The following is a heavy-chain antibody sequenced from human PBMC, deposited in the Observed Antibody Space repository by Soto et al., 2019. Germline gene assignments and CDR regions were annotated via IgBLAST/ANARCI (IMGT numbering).Heavy chain of an antibody. D-gene: IGHD3-22*01. Sequence: QVQLVESGGGVVQPGRSLRLSCAASGFTFSSYAMHWVGQAPGKGLEWVAVISYDGSNKYYADSVKGRFTISRDNSKNTLYLQTNSLRAEDTAVYYCARNYYDSSGYLDYWGQGTLVTVSS. CDR3: ARNYYDSSGYLDY. CDR1: GFTFSSYA. CDR2: ISYDGSNK. V-gene: IGHV3-30-3*01. J-gene: IGHJ4*02.